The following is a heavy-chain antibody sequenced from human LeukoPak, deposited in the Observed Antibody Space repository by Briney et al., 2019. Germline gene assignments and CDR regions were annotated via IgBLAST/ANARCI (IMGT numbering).Heavy chain of an antibody. Sequence: GASVKVSCKASGYTFTGYYMHWVRQAPGQGLEWMGRINPNSGGTNYAQKFQGRVTMIRDTSISTAYMELSRLRSGDTAVYYCARDSKQQLVGGDYWGQGTLVTVSS. D-gene: IGHD6-13*01. CDR2: INPNSGGT. V-gene: IGHV1-2*06. CDR1: GYTFTGYY. CDR3: ARDSKQQLVGGDY. J-gene: IGHJ4*02.